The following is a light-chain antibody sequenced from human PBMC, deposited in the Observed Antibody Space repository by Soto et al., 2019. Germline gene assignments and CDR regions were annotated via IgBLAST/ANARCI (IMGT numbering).Light chain of an antibody. CDR1: QSVSTY. V-gene: IGKV3-11*01. Sequence: EIVLTQSPATLSLSPGERATLSCRASQSVSTYLAWYQQKPGQAHRLLIYDASNRATGIPARFSGSGSGTDFSLPIRRLEPEDFAVYYCQQRSNWPPTFGQGTKVEIK. CDR3: QQRSNWPPT. CDR2: DAS. J-gene: IGKJ1*01.